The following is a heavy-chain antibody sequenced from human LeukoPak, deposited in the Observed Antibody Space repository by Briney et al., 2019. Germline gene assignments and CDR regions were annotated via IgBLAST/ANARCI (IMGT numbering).Heavy chain of an antibody. CDR3: ARALTTLTYEGY. J-gene: IGHJ4*02. Sequence: GGSLRLSCAASGFSFSSYWMSWVRQAPGKGLEWVANIKQDGSDEYYVDSVKGRFTVSRDNAKDSLYLQMNSLRAEDTAVYYCARALTTLTYEGYWGQGTLVTVSS. D-gene: IGHD1-1*01. CDR2: IKQDGSDE. V-gene: IGHV3-7*01. CDR1: GFSFSSYW.